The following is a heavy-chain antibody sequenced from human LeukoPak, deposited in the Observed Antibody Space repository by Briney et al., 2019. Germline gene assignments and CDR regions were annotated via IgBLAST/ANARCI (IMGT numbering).Heavy chain of an antibody. D-gene: IGHD3-22*01. CDR3: ARAGYYIAY. J-gene: IGHJ4*02. V-gene: IGHV4-59*12. Sequence: PSETLSLTCSVSGASISSYYWSWIRQPPGKGLEWIGYIYYSGSTNYNPSLKSRVTISVDTSKSQFSLKLSSVTDAGTPGYVLARAGYYIAYCDQGTLVTVSS. CDR2: IYYSGST. CDR1: GASISSYY.